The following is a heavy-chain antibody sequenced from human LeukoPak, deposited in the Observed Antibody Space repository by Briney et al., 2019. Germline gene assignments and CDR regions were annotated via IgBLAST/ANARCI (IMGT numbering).Heavy chain of an antibody. J-gene: IGHJ6*03. V-gene: IGHV4-59*01. Sequence: PSETLSLTRTVSRGSINSYYWSWIPQPPGKGLQWIGRIHYSWSSNYNPTLKSRVTISVDTPKNRFSLNLSSVTAADTAVYYCARTTMVRGTYYMGVWGKGTTVTIPS. CDR3: ARTTMVRGTYYMGV. CDR2: IHYSWSS. CDR1: RGSINSYY. D-gene: IGHD3-10*01.